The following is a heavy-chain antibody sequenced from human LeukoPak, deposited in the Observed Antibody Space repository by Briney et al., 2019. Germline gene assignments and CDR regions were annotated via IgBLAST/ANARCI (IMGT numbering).Heavy chain of an antibody. CDR2: IYSGGNT. CDR3: ARDRVNWNDVGGLFDY. CDR1: GFTVSSNH. J-gene: IGHJ4*02. Sequence: GGSLRLFCAASGFTVSSNHMSWVRQAPGKGLEWVSVIYSGGNTYYADSVKGRFTISRDNSKNTLYLQMNSLSAEDTAVYYCARDRVNWNDVGGLFDYWGQGTLVTVSS. V-gene: IGHV3-53*01. D-gene: IGHD1-1*01.